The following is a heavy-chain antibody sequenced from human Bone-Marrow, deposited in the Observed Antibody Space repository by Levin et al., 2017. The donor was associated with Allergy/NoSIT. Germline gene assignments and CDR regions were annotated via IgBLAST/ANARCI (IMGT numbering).Heavy chain of an antibody. CDR1: GFTFSDYY. J-gene: IGHJ5*02. V-gene: IGHV3-11*03. Sequence: PGGSLRLSCAASGFTFSDYYMSWIRQAPGKGLEWVSYISSSSSYTNYADSVKGRFTISRDNAKNSLYLQMNSLRAEDTAVYYCARWWLASYGSGSNSPEAWGQGTLVTVSS. CDR2: ISSSSSYT. D-gene: IGHD3-10*01. CDR3: ARWWLASYGSGSNSPEA.